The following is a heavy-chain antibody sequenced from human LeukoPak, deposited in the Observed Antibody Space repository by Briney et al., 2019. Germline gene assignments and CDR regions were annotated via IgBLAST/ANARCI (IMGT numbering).Heavy chain of an antibody. CDR1: GGSISSYY. Sequence: SETLSLTCTVSGGSISSYYWSWIRQPPGMGLDWIGYIYYSGSTNYNPSLKSLVTISVDTSKNQFSLKLTSVTAADTAVYYCARVRFGYGGFDPWGQGTLVTVSS. V-gene: IGHV4-59*01. CDR2: IYYSGST. J-gene: IGHJ5*02. CDR3: ARVRFGYGGFDP. D-gene: IGHD3-16*01.